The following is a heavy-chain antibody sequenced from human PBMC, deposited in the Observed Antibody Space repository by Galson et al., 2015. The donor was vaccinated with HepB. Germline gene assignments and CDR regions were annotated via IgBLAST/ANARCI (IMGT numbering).Heavy chain of an antibody. CDR1: GFTFSSYA. D-gene: IGHD1-20*01. CDR3: ARAHHRFVVTGTGYFDY. CDR2: ISYDGSNK. J-gene: IGHJ4*02. V-gene: IGHV3-30-3*01. Sequence: SLRLSCAASGFTFSSYAMHWVRQAPGKGLEWVAVISYDGSNKYYADSVKGRFTISRDNSKNTLYLQMNSLRAEDTAVYYCARAHHRFVVTGTGYFDYWGQGTLVTVSS.